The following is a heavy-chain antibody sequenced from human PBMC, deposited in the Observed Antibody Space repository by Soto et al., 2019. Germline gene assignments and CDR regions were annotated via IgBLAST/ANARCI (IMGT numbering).Heavy chain of an antibody. D-gene: IGHD3-22*01. CDR3: ARNGDSSDYRGWFDP. CDR2: IYSGGTT. Sequence: EVQLVESGGGLVQPGGSLRLSCAASGFTVSSNYMSWVRQAPGKGLEWVSVIYSGGTTYYADSVKGRFTISRDNSKDTLYLRMNSLRAEDTAGYYCARNGDSSDYRGWFDPWGQGTLVTVSS. V-gene: IGHV3-66*01. J-gene: IGHJ5*02. CDR1: GFTVSSNY.